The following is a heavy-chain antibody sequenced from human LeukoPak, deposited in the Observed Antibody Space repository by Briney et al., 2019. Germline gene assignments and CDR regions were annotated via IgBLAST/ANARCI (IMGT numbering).Heavy chain of an antibody. CDR3: ARGKW. V-gene: IGHV3-30*04. J-gene: IGHJ4*02. CDR1: GFTFSKFA. Sequence: PGGSLRLSCAAAGFTFSKFAMHWVRQAPGKGLEWVAVVSYDGSYKYYADSVKGRFTISRDNAKNSLYLQMNSLRAEDTAVYYCARGKWWGQGTLVTVSS. D-gene: IGHD1-26*01. CDR2: VSYDGSYK.